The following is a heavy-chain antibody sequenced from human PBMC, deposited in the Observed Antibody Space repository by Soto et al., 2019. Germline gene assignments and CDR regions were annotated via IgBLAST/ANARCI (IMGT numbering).Heavy chain of an antibody. CDR3: ARERNMYGMDV. Sequence: ASVKVSCKASGYTFTSYDINWVRQATGQGLEWMGWMNPNSGNTVYAQKFQGRVTMTKNTSISTAYMELSSLRSEDTAVYYCARERNMYGMDVWGQGTTVTVSS. CDR1: GYTFTSYD. J-gene: IGHJ6*02. CDR2: MNPNSGNT. D-gene: IGHD1-1*01. V-gene: IGHV1-8*01.